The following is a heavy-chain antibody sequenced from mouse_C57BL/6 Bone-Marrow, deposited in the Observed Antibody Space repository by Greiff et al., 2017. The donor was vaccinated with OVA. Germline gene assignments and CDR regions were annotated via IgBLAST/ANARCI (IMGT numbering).Heavy chain of an antibody. CDR1: GYTFTYYN. CDR2: INPYNGGT. V-gene: IGHV1-22*01. Sequence: VQLQQSGPELVKPGASVKMSCKASGYTFTYYNMYWVKQSHGKSLEWIGYINPYNGGTNYNQKFKGKATLTVTKSSSTAYMELRSLTSEDSAVYYCARVHRDYWGQGTSVTVAS. J-gene: IGHJ4*01. CDR3: ARVHRDY.